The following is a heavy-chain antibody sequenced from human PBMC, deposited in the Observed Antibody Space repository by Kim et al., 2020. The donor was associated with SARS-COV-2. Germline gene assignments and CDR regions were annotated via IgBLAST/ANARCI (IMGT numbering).Heavy chain of an antibody. CDR3: ATGRLSGYARPFDY. Sequence: SETLSLTCTVSGGSISSYYWSWIRQPPGKGLEWIGYIYYSGSTNYNPSLESRVTISVDTSKNQFSLKLSSVTAADTAVYYCATGRLSGYARPFDYWGQGT. CDR2: IYYSGST. J-gene: IGHJ4*02. V-gene: IGHV4-59*13. D-gene: IGHD5-12*01. CDR1: GGSISSYY.